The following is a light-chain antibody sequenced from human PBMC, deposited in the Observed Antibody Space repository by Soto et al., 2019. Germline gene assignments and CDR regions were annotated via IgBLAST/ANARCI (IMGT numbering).Light chain of an antibody. CDR2: GTS. Sequence: EIVLTQSPDTLSLFPGERATLSCRASQSVSSTYLAWNQQKLGQAPRLLIFGTSSRATGIPDRFSGSGSGTDFTFTISRLEPEDFAVYYCQQYGSSSITFGQGTRLEIK. J-gene: IGKJ5*01. V-gene: IGKV3-20*01. CDR1: QSVSSTY. CDR3: QQYGSSSIT.